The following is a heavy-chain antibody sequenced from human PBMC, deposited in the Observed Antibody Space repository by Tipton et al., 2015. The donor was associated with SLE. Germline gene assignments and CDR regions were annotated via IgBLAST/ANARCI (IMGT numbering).Heavy chain of an antibody. J-gene: IGHJ3*02. D-gene: IGHD5-24*01. CDR1: GYTFTGYY. CDR2: INPNSGGT. V-gene: IGHV1-2*06. Sequence: QSGAEVKKPGASVKVSCKASGYTFTGYYMHWVRQAPGQGLEWMGRINPNSGGTNYAQKFQGRVTMTRDKSISTAYLQWSSLKASDTAMYYCARHGGDGYSLDAFDIWGQGTMVTVSS. CDR3: ARHGGDGYSLDAFDI.